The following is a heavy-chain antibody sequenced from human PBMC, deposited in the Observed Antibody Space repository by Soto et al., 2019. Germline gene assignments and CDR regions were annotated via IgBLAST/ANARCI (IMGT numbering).Heavy chain of an antibody. Sequence: PGGSLRLSCAASGFTFDDYAMHWVRQAPGKGLEWVSGISWNSGTIGYADSVKGRFTISRDNAKNSLYLQMNSLRADDTALYYCVKDKRASSSYLYYFDYWGQGTLVTVSS. CDR3: VKDKRASSSYLYYFDY. J-gene: IGHJ4*02. CDR1: GFTFDDYA. CDR2: ISWNSGTI. V-gene: IGHV3-9*01. D-gene: IGHD6-6*01.